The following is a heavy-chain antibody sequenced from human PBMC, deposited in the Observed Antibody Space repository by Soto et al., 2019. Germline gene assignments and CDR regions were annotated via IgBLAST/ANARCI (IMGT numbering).Heavy chain of an antibody. CDR2: INHSGST. Sequence: QVQLQQWGAGLLKPSETLSLTCAVYGGSFSGYYWSWIRQPPGKGLEWIGEINHSGSTNYNPSLKSRVTISVDTSKNQFSLKLSSVTAADTAVYYCARGRYGSGSYYPTPDYWGQGTLVTVSS. V-gene: IGHV4-34*01. D-gene: IGHD3-10*01. CDR3: ARGRYGSGSYYPTPDY. J-gene: IGHJ4*02. CDR1: GGSFSGYY.